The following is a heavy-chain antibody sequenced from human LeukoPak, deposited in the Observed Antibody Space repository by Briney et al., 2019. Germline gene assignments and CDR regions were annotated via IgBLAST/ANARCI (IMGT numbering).Heavy chain of an antibody. J-gene: IGHJ4*02. Sequence: PGGSLRLSCAASGFTFSSYSMNWVRQAPGKGLEWFSSISSSSSYIYYADSVKGRFTISRDNAKNSLCLQMNSLRAEDTAVYYCARAVKYYYDSSGYLYYFDYWGQGTLVTVSS. CDR1: GFTFSSYS. CDR3: ARAVKYYYDSSGYLYYFDY. D-gene: IGHD3-22*01. CDR2: ISSSSSYI. V-gene: IGHV3-21*01.